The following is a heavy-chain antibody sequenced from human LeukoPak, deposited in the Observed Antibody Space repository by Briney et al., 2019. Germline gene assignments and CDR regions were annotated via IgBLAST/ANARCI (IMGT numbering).Heavy chain of an antibody. V-gene: IGHV4-59*01. CDR2: IYYSGST. Sequence: SETLSLTCTVSGGSISSYYWSWIRQPPGKGLEWIGYIYYSGSTNYNPSLKSRVTISVDTSKNQFSLKLSSVTAADTAVYYCARMHGSGSPWYPIDYWGQGTLVTVSS. J-gene: IGHJ4*02. CDR3: ARMHGSGSPWYPIDY. D-gene: IGHD3-10*01. CDR1: GGSISSYY.